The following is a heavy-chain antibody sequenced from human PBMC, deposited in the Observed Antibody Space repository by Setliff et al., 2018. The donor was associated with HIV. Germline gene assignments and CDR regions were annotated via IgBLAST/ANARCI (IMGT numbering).Heavy chain of an antibody. V-gene: IGHV4-34*01. J-gene: IGHJ4*02. Sequence: SETLSLTCAVYGGSFSGYSWSWIRQSPGKGLEWIGEINHTGSTNSNPSLKSRLTISLDSPTNQFSVTLSSVTAADTAMYYCARYTVGSMVDYWGPGTLVTVSS. CDR2: INHTGST. CDR1: GGSFSGYS. D-gene: IGHD5-12*01. CDR3: ARYTVGSMVDY.